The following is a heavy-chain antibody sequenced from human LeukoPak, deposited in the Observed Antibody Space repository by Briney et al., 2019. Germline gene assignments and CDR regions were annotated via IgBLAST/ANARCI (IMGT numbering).Heavy chain of an antibody. CDR2: IYHSGST. Sequence: SETLSLTCAVSGGSISSGGYSWSWIRQPPGKGLESIGYIYHSGSTYYNPSLKSRVTISVDRSKNQFSLKLSSVTAADTAVYYCARGIAAAPRYYYYGMDVWGQGTTVTVSS. J-gene: IGHJ6*02. CDR3: ARGIAAAPRYYYYGMDV. V-gene: IGHV4-30-2*01. D-gene: IGHD6-13*01. CDR1: GGSISSGGYS.